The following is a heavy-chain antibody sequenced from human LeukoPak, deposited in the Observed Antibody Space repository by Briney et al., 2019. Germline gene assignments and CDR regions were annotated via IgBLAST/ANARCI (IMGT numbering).Heavy chain of an antibody. V-gene: IGHV3-30*03. D-gene: IGHD6-19*01. J-gene: IGHJ5*02. CDR2: ISYDGSNR. Sequence: PGGSLRLSCAASEFTFTNYGMHWVRQAPGKGLEWVAVISYDGSNRYYGDSVKGRFTISRDNSKNTLYLQMNSLRAEDTAVYYCARETPSPPGSGYDPWGQGTLVTVSS. CDR1: EFTFTNYG. CDR3: ARETPSPPGSGYDP.